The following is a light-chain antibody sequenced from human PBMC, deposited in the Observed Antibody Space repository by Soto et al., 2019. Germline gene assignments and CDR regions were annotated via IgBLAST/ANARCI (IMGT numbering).Light chain of an antibody. V-gene: IGKV3-11*01. CDR3: QQRSNWPYT. J-gene: IGKJ2*01. CDR2: DAS. CDR1: QSVSSY. Sequence: EIVLTQSPATLSLSPGERATLSCRASQSVSSYLAWYQQKPGQAPRLLIYDASNRATGIPARFSGSGSGTDFTLTISSLEPEGFAVYYCQQRSNWPYTFGQGTKLEIK.